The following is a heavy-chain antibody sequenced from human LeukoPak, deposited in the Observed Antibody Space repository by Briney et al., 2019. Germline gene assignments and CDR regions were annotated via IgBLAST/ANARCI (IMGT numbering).Heavy chain of an antibody. CDR2: IKQDGGEK. D-gene: IGHD3-16*01. J-gene: IGHJ6*03. CDR1: GFTFSSYW. CDR3: AKDGGATTYTYYYYYYMDV. Sequence: PGGSLRLSCAASGFTFSSYWMSWVRQAPGKGLEWVANIKQDGGEKYYVDSVKGRFTISRDNAKNSLYLQMNSLRDEDTAVYYCAKDGGATTYTYYYYYYMDVWGKGTTVTVSS. V-gene: IGHV3-7*03.